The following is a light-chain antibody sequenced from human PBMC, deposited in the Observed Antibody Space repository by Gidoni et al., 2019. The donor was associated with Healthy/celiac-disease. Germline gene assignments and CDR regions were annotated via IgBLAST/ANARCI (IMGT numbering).Light chain of an antibody. J-gene: IGKJ1*01. CDR1: QSLLHSNGYNY. Sequence: DIVMTQYPLSLPVTPGEPASISCRSSQSLLHSNGYNYLDWYLQKPGQSPQLLIYWGSTRASGVPDRFSGSGSGTDFTLKISRVEAEDVGVYYCMQALQTPWTFGQXTKVEIK. CDR2: WGS. CDR3: MQALQTPWT. V-gene: IGKV2-28*01.